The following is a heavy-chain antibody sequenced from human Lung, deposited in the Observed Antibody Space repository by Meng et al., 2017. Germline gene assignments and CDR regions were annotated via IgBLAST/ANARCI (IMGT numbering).Heavy chain of an antibody. Sequence: QVHPVQSGAEVKKPGAAVKDSLKALGYTFTNYAMHWVRQAPGQGLEWMGWINAGSENTEYSQKFQGRVTLTRDTSATTAYMELRSLKSEDTAIYYCARDIVVTFGELTTLDSWGQGTLVTVSS. V-gene: IGHV1-3*01. CDR1: GYTFTNYA. J-gene: IGHJ4*02. D-gene: IGHD2-21*01. CDR3: ARDIVVTFGELTTLDS. CDR2: INAGSENT.